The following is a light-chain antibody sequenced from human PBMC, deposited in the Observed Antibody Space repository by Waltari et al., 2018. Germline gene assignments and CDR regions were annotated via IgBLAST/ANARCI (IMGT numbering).Light chain of an antibody. CDR2: DVT. V-gene: IGLV2-11*01. J-gene: IGLJ1*01. CDR3: CSYAGIYTYV. CDR1: SRDVGPYNL. Sequence: QSALTQPRSVSGSPGQSVTISCTGPSRDVGPYNLLSWYQHHPGKAPKLLLYDVTKRPSGVPDRFSGSKSANTASLTISGLQAEDDADYFCCSYAGIYTYVFGTGTTVTVL.